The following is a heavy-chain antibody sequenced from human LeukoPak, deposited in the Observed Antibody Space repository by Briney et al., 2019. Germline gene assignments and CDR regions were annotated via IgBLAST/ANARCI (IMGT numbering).Heavy chain of an antibody. D-gene: IGHD5-24*01. J-gene: IGHJ4*02. Sequence: SETLSLTCTVSGYSISSGYYWGWIRQPPGKGLEWIGSIYHSGSTYYNPSLQSRVTISVDTSKNQFSLKLSSVTAADTAVYYCASSLLATMGPLFYWGLGALVTVSS. V-gene: IGHV4-38-2*02. CDR2: IYHSGST. CDR3: ASSLLATMGPLFY. CDR1: GYSISSGYY.